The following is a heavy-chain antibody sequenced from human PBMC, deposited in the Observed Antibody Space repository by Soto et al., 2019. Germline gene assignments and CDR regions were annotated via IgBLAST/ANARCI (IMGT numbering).Heavy chain of an antibody. CDR3: ARDRSYIVVVYYFDH. D-gene: IGHD3-22*01. Sequence: GGSLRLSCAASGFTFSSYAMHWVRQAPGKGLEWVAVISYDGSNKYYADSVKGRFTISRDNSKNTLYLQMNSLRAEDTAVYYCARDRSYIVVVYYFDHWGQGTLVTVSS. CDR2: ISYDGSNK. CDR1: GFTFSSYA. V-gene: IGHV3-30-3*01. J-gene: IGHJ4*02.